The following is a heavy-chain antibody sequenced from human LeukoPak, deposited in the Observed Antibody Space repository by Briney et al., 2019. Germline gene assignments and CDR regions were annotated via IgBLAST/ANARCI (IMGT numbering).Heavy chain of an antibody. CDR2: INSKSGGT. Sequence: ASVKVSCKASGYTFIGYYVHWVRQAPGQGLEWMGWINSKSGGTNYAQKFQGRVAMTRDTSISTAYMELSRLRSGDTAVYYCARGVVGATWSKPKTRSQYFQHWGQGTLVTVSS. CDR3: ARGVVGATWSKPKTRSQYFQH. J-gene: IGHJ1*01. D-gene: IGHD1-26*01. V-gene: IGHV1-2*02. CDR1: GYTFIGYY.